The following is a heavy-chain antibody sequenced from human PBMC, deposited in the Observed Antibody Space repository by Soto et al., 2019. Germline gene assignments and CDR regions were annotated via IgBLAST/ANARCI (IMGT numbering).Heavy chain of an antibody. J-gene: IGHJ6*02. V-gene: IGHV4-39*07. D-gene: IGHD6-13*01. CDR3: ARDWGSWYYYYGMDV. Sequence: SETLSLTCTVSGGSISSSSYYWGWIRQPPGKGLEWIGSIYYSGCTYYNPSLKSRVTISVDTSKNQFSLKMSSVTAADTAVYYCARDWGSWYYYYGMDVWGQGTTVTVSS. CDR1: GGSISSSSYY. CDR2: IYYSGCT.